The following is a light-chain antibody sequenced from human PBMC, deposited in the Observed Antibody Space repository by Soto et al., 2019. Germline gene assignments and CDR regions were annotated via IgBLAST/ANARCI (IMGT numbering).Light chain of an antibody. Sequence: EIVLTQSPGTLSLSPGERATLSCRASQSVGSLLAWYQQKPGQAPRLLIYRASTRATGISGSFSGSGSGTEFTLTITSLQSEDFALYYCQQYNEWPITFGQGTRLEIK. CDR3: QQYNEWPIT. J-gene: IGKJ5*01. CDR2: RAS. CDR1: QSVGSL. V-gene: IGKV3-15*01.